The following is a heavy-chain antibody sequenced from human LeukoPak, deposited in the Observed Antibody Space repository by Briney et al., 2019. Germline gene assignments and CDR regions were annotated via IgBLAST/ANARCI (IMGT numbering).Heavy chain of an antibody. V-gene: IGHV1-2*02. CDR1: GYTFTVYY. Sequence: VSVKVSCKASGYTFTVYYMHWVRQAPGQGLEWMGWINPNSGGTNYAQNFQGRVTMIRDTSISTAYMELSRLRSDDTAVYYCARDGNWGSLRGAFDIWGQGTMVTVSS. CDR2: INPNSGGT. J-gene: IGHJ3*02. CDR3: ARDGNWGSLRGAFDI. D-gene: IGHD7-27*01.